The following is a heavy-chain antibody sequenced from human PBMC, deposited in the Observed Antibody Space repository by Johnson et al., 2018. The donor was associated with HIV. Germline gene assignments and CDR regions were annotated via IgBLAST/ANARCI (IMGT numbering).Heavy chain of an antibody. D-gene: IGHD3-16*01. Sequence: VQLMESGGGVVQPGRSLRLSCVASGFTFSSYGMHWVRQAPGKGLEWVAAIWYDGSNKYYADSVKGRFTISRDNSRKTLYLQMNSLRAEDTALYYCAKDRGSPGIPAAFDIWGQGTMVTVSS. CDR1: GFTFSSYG. CDR2: IWYDGSNK. CDR3: AKDRGSPGIPAAFDI. J-gene: IGHJ3*02. V-gene: IGHV3-33*06.